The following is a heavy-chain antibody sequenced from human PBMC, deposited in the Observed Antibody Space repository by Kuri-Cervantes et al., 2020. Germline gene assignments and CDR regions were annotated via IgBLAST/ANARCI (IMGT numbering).Heavy chain of an antibody. D-gene: IGHD4-17*01. Sequence: SCTVSGGSISSGGYYWSWIRQHPGKGLEWIGYIYYSGSTYYNPSLKSLVTISVDTSKNQFSLKLSSVTAADTAVYYCARANYGDFEGSFDYWGQGTLVTVSS. CDR1: GGSISSGGYY. CDR2: IYYSGST. J-gene: IGHJ4*02. V-gene: IGHV4-31*01. CDR3: ARANYGDFEGSFDY.